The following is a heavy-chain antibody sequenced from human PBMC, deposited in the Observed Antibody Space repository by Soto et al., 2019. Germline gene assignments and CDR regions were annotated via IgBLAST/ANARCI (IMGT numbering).Heavy chain of an antibody. CDR2: IWFDGSKR. J-gene: IGHJ3*02. V-gene: IGHV3-33*01. Sequence: GGSLRLSCAASGFSFSKFAMHWVRQAPGKGLECVAVIWFDGSKRDYADSVKGRFTISRDNSKNALYLQMNSLRAEDMAVYYCARAGDIVMGTHELGAFDIWGQGTVVTVSS. CDR1: GFSFSKFA. CDR3: ARAGDIVMGTHELGAFDI. D-gene: IGHD5-18*01.